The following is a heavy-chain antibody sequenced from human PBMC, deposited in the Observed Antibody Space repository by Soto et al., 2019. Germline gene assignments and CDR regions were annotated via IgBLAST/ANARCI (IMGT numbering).Heavy chain of an antibody. CDR1: GGTFSSYA. D-gene: IGHD6-13*01. Sequence: QVQLLQSGAQVMKPGSSVSLSCKASGGTFSSYAFRWVLQAPAQGVEWMGGVIPIFGIANYAQKFQGRVTITADKTTSTAYMQLITLRSEYKAVYYCGRERIAGSKYYYSMDLWGQGTTVAVSS. V-gene: IGHV1-69*17. CDR3: GRERIAGSKYYYSMDL. J-gene: IGHJ6*02. CDR2: VIPIFGIA.